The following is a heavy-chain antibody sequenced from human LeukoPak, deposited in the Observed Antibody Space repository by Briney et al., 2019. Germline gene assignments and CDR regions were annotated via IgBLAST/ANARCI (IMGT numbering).Heavy chain of an antibody. CDR1: GFTFSSYA. CDR3: AKDRCTSCYEEWFDP. V-gene: IGHV3-23*01. D-gene: IGHD2-2*01. Sequence: AGGSLRLSCAASGFTFSSYAMSWVRQAPGKGLEWVSAISGSGGSTYYADSVKGRFTISRDNSKNTLYLQMNSLRAVDTAVYYCAKDRCTSCYEEWFDPWGQGTLVTVSS. CDR2: ISGSGGST. J-gene: IGHJ5*02.